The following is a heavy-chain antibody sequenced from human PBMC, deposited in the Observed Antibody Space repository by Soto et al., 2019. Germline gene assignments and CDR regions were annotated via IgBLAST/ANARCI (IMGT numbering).Heavy chain of an antibody. CDR1: GRTFSSYA. D-gene: IGHD1-26*01. CDR2: IIPIFGTA. CDR3: ARGEAGGSYYYYYGMDG. J-gene: IGHJ6*02. V-gene: IGHV1-69*01. Sequence: GXSVKVSCKASGRTFSSYAISLVRHTPGQGLEWMGGIIPIFGTANYAQKFQGRVTITADESTSTAYMELSSLRSEETAVYYCARGEAGGSYYYYYGMDGWGQGTTVTVSS.